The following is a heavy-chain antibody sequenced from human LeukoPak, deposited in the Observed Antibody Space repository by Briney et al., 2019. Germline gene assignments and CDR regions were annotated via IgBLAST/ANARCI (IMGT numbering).Heavy chain of an antibody. J-gene: IGHJ4*02. CDR1: GGSISSYY. D-gene: IGHD2-15*01. V-gene: IGHV4-59*01. CDR2: IYYSGST. CDR3: ARVRGYCSGGSCYTFDY. Sequence: SETLSLTCTVSGGSISSYYRSWIRQPPGKGLEWIGYIYYSGSTNYNPSLKSRVTISVDTSKNQFSLKLSSVTAADTAVYYCARVRGYCSGGSCYTFDYWGQGTLVTVSS.